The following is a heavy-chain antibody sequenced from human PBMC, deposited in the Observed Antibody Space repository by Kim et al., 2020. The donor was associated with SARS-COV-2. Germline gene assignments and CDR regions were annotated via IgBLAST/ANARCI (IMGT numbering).Heavy chain of an antibody. D-gene: IGHD6-19*01. V-gene: IGHV4-34*01. Sequence: SETLSLTCAVYGGSFSGYYWRWIRQPPGKGLEWIGDINHSGSTNYNPSLKSRVTISVDTSKNQFSLKLSSVTAADTAVYYCAGGCLIAVAGTLFSYYDYYMDVWGKGTPVTVSS. CDR2: INHSGST. CDR1: GGSFSGYY. CDR3: AGGCLIAVAGTLFSYYDYYMDV. J-gene: IGHJ6*03.